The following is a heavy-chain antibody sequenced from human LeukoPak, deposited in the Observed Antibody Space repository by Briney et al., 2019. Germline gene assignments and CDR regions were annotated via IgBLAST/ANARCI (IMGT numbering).Heavy chain of an antibody. D-gene: IGHD3-22*01. CDR1: GGSFSGYY. Sequence: SETLSLTCAVYGGSFSGYYWSWIRQPPGKGLEWIGEINHSGGTKYNPSLKSRVTISVDTSKNQFSLKLSSVTAADTAVYYCARVGDDSSGYYYDYWGQGTLVTVSS. CDR2: INHSGGT. J-gene: IGHJ4*02. V-gene: IGHV4-34*01. CDR3: ARVGDDSSGYYYDY.